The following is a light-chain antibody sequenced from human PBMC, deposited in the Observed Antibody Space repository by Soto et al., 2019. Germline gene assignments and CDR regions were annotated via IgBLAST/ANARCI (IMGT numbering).Light chain of an antibody. CDR3: QQSYRTPHT. CDR2: AAS. J-gene: IGKJ2*01. V-gene: IGKV1-39*01. CDR1: QGVSNY. Sequence: DIQMTQSPSSLSASVGDRVTISCRASQGVSNYLIWYQQRQGRAPKLLIYAASNLVSGVPSRFSGSGSGTKFTLTISSLQPEDFATVYCQQSYRTPHTVGQGTKLETK.